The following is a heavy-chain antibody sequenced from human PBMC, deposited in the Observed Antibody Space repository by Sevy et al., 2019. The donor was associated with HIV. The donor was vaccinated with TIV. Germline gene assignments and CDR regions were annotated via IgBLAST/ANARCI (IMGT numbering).Heavy chain of an antibody. J-gene: IGHJ4*02. CDR2: IYYSGST. CDR3: ARGRSAFGDYELVDY. CDR1: GGSISSYY. Sequence: SETLSLTCTVSGGSISSYYWSWIRQPPGKGLEGIGYIYYSGSTNYNPSLKSRVTISVDTSKNQFSLKLSSVTAADTAVYYCARGRSAFGDYELVDYWGQGTLVTVSS. D-gene: IGHD4-17*01. V-gene: IGHV4-59*01.